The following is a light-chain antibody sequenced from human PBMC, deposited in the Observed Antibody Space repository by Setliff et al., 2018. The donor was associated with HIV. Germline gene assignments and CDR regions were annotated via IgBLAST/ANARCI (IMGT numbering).Light chain of an antibody. CDR3: SSYTSSSLYV. J-gene: IGLJ1*01. CDR2: EFS. CDR1: SSDVGGYNY. Sequence: QSALAQPASVSGSPGQSITISCTRTSSDVGGYNYVSWYQQPPGNAPNLMIFEFSNRPSGVSNRFSGSKSGNTASLTISGLQAEDEADYYCSSYTSSSLYVFGTGTKVTVL. V-gene: IGLV2-14*01.